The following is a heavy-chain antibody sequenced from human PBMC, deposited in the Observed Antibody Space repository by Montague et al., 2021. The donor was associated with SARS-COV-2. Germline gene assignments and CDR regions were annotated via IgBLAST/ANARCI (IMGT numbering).Heavy chain of an antibody. V-gene: IGHV4-61*01. D-gene: IGHD3-3*01. CDR3: ARDPWRITILGVVTRYGMDV. Sequence: SETLSLTCTVSGGSVSSGSYYWSWIRQPPGKGLEWIGYNYYSGSTNYNPSLKSRVTISGDTSKNQLSLKLSSVTAADTAVYYCARDPWRITILGVVTRYGMDVWGQGTTVTVSS. CDR2: NYYSGST. CDR1: GGSVSSGSYY. J-gene: IGHJ6*02.